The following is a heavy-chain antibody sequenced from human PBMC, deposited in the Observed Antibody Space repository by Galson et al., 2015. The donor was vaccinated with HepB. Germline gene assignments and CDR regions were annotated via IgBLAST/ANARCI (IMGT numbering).Heavy chain of an antibody. V-gene: IGHV3-23*01. D-gene: IGHD2-2*02. CDR3: TKSDCSTSSCYTSEY. Sequence: SLRLSCAASGFTFSTYAMTWVRQAPGKGLEWVSHVSGSDGSTNYADSVKGRFTISRDNSKNTLYLQMNSLRVVDTAVYYCTKSDCSTSSCYTSEYWGQGILVTVSS. CDR2: VSGSDGST. CDR1: GFTFSTYA. J-gene: IGHJ4*02.